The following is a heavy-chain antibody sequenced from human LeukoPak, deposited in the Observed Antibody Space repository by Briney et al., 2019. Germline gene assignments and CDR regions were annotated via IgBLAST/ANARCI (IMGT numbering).Heavy chain of an antibody. J-gene: IGHJ4*02. CDR3: ARGTIAAPGTDY. V-gene: IGHV3-7*01. CDR1: GFTFSGYW. Sequence: QTGGSLRLSCAASGFTFSGYWMHWVRQAPGKGLDWVANIKKDGSEKHFADSVKGRFTISRDNAENSLYLQMNSLRAEDTAMYYCARGTIAAPGTDYWGQGTLVTVSS. D-gene: IGHD6-13*01. CDR2: IKKDGSEK.